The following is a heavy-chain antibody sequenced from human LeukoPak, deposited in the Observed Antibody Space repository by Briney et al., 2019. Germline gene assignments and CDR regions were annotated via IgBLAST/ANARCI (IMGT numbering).Heavy chain of an antibody. Sequence: GRSLRLSCAASGFIVIRCGMHWVRQAPGKGLEWVAFIWHDGINKYYADSVKGRFTISRDNSKNTLYLQMNSLRAEDTAVYYCASWGFGSGSYLTLYGLDVWGQGTTVTVSS. CDR3: ASWGFGSGSYLTLYGLDV. CDR2: IWHDGINK. CDR1: GFIVIRCG. V-gene: IGHV3-33*01. D-gene: IGHD3-10*01. J-gene: IGHJ6*02.